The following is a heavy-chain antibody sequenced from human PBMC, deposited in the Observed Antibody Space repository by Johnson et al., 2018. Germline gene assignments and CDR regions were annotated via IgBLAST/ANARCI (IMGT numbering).Heavy chain of an antibody. V-gene: IGHV3-7*03. D-gene: IGHD3-22*01. J-gene: IGHJ3*02. CDR3: ARDMYYYDSRGHHDAFDI. Sequence: VQLVESGGGLVQPGGSLRLSCAASGFTFSSYWMSWVRQAPGKGLEWVANIKQDGSEKNYVDSVKGRFIISRDNAKNSLYLQMNSLRAEDTALYYCARDMYYYDSRGHHDAFDIWGQGTMVTVSS. CDR1: GFTFSSYW. CDR2: IKQDGSEK.